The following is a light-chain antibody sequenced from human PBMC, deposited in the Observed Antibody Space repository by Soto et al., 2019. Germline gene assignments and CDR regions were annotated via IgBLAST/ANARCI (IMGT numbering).Light chain of an antibody. Sequence: QSALTQPPSASGTPGQRVTISCSGSSSNIGSDFVYWYQQLPGTAPKLLIYHNYQRPSGVPDRFSGSKSGTSGSLAIGDLRSEDEADYYCSAWDDSLSAYVFGAGTKLTVL. V-gene: IGLV1-47*01. CDR3: SAWDDSLSAYV. J-gene: IGLJ1*01. CDR2: HNY. CDR1: SSNIGSDF.